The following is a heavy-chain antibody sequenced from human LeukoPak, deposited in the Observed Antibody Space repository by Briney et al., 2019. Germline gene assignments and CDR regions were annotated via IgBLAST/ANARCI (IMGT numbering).Heavy chain of an antibody. CDR2: IYPGDSDT. Sequence: GESLKISCKGSGYSFTSYWIGWVRQMPGKGLEWMGIIYPGDSDTRYSLSFQGQVTISADKSIRPAYLQWSSLKASDTAMYYCARQGGDYYDSSGYNAFDIWGQGTMVTVSS. CDR1: GYSFTSYW. CDR3: ARQGGDYYDSSGYNAFDI. J-gene: IGHJ3*02. D-gene: IGHD3-22*01. V-gene: IGHV5-51*01.